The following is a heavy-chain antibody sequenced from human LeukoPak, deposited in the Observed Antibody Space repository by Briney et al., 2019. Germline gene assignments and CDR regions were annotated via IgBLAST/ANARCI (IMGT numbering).Heavy chain of an antibody. V-gene: IGHV4-39*01. CDR2: VYYDGTS. J-gene: IGHJ4*02. CDR3: VRHLSTNTGYFDL. CDR1: GGSINSQSYY. Sequence: SETLSLTCTVSGGSINSQSYYWGWIRQPPGKGLEWIGSVYYDGTSYSNPSLKSRVAVFVDTSRDQFSLDLSFVTAADTALYYCVRHLSTNTGYFDLCGQGTLVSVSS. D-gene: IGHD5-24*01.